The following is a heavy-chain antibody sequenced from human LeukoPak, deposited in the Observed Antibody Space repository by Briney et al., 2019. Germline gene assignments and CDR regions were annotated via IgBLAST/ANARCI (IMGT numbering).Heavy chain of an antibody. Sequence: ASVKVSCKASGYTFTGYYMHWVRQAPGRGLEWMGWINPNSGGTNYAQKFQGRVTMTRDTSISTAYMELSRPRSDDTAVYYCARAHSSGWYFDYWGQGTLVTVSS. J-gene: IGHJ4*02. V-gene: IGHV1-2*02. CDR1: GYTFTGYY. D-gene: IGHD6-19*01. CDR3: ARAHSSGWYFDY. CDR2: INPNSGGT.